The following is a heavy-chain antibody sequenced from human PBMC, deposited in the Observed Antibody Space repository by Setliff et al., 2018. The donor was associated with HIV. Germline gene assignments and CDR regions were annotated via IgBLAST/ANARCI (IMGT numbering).Heavy chain of an antibody. CDR1: GDSISGAGFY. D-gene: IGHD3-22*01. J-gene: IGHJ4*02. CDR3: AREAMYYYDTSGHPQGFDY. CDR2: IYYSGST. Sequence: SETLSLTCTVSGDSISGAGFYWTWIRQLPGKGLEWIGSIYYSGSTYYNPSLKSRVTISLGTSRWQFSLTLNSVSAADTTVYFCAREAMYYYDTSGHPQGFDYWGQGTLVTVSS. V-gene: IGHV4-31*03.